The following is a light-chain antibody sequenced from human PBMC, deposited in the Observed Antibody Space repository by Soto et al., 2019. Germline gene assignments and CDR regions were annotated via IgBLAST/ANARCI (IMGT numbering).Light chain of an antibody. CDR1: QSVSSN. Sequence: ELAMAQTPVTLSVSPGERATLSCRASQSVSSNLAWYQQKPGQAPRLLIYGASTRATGIPARFSGSGSGTEFTLTISSLQSEDFAVYYCQQYNNWPPNTFGQGTRLEI. CDR3: QQYNNWPPNT. V-gene: IGKV3-15*01. CDR2: GAS. J-gene: IGKJ5*01.